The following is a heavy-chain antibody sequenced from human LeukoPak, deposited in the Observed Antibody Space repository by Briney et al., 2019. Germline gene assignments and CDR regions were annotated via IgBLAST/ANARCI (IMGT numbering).Heavy chain of an antibody. D-gene: IGHD2-2*01. CDR1: GFTFDDYA. Sequence: PGGSLRLSCAASGFTFDDYAMHWVRRAPGKGLEWVSLITWDGGSTYYADSLKGRFTISRDNSKNSLYLQMNSLRAEDTALCYCAKDSALVIPNAYMDVWGKGTTVTVSS. CDR2: ITWDGGST. V-gene: IGHV3-43D*03. J-gene: IGHJ6*03. CDR3: AKDSALVIPNAYMDV.